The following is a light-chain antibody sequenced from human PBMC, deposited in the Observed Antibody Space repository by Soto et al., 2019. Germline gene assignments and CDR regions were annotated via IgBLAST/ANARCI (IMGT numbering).Light chain of an antibody. CDR2: SND. J-gene: IGLJ2*01. V-gene: IGLV1-44*01. CDR1: SSNIGSNT. CDR3: AAWDGSLNGWV. Sequence: QSVLTQAPSASGTPGQRVTISCSGSSSNIGSNTVSWYQQVPGTAPKLLIYSNDQRPSGVPDRFSGSKSGTSASLAIGGLQSADEADYYCAAWDGSLNGWVFGGGTKVTVL.